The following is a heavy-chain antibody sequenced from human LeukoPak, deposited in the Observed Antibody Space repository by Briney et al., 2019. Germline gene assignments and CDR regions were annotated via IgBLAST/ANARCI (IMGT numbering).Heavy chain of an antibody. CDR2: IKQDGSEK. V-gene: IGHV3-7*03. CDR3: ARLTQLARGRY. CDR1: GVTLSTYA. Sequence: GGSLRLSCAASGVTLSTYAMSWARQAPGKGLEWVANIKQDGSEKYYVDSVKGRFTVSRDNAENSLYLQMSSLRAEDTAVYYCARLTQLARGRYWGQGTLVTVSS. D-gene: IGHD6-6*01. J-gene: IGHJ4*02.